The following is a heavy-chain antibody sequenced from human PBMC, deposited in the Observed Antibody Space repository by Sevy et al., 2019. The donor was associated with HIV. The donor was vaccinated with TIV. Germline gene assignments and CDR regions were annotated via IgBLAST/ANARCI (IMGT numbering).Heavy chain of an antibody. V-gene: IGHV3-30*18. D-gene: IGHD1-1*01. J-gene: IGHJ6*02. CDR3: AKGFTGWSGMDF. CDR1: GIIFTSSA. Sequence: GGSLRLSCVVSGIIFTSSAMHWVRQAPGKGLEWVAVISYHGGDKYSADSVKGRFTISRDNSKNILYLQMNSLRTEDTAVYYCAKGFTGWSGMDFWGQGTMVTVSS. CDR2: ISYHGGDK.